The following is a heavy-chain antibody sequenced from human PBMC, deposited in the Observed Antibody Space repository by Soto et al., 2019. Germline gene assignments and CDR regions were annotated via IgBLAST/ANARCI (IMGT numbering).Heavy chain of an antibody. CDR1: GYTFTNYD. CDR2: MNPNRGNT. V-gene: IGHV1-8*01. Sequence: QVQLVQSGAEVKKPGASVKVSCMASGYTFTNYDINWVRQATGQGLEWMGWMNPNRGNTGYAQKFQGRVTMTRNTSIRTAYMELSSLRSEETAVYYCARGLYAFDVWGHGTMVTVSS. CDR3: ARGLYAFDV. J-gene: IGHJ3*01.